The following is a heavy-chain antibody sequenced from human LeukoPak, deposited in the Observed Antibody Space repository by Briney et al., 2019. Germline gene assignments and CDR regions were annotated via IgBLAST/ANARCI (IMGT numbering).Heavy chain of an antibody. V-gene: IGHV3-30*18. CDR1: GFTFSSYG. CDR2: ISYDGSNK. J-gene: IGHJ4*02. CDR3: AKVYGRGYGSGSYFDY. D-gene: IGHD3-10*01. Sequence: GGSLRLSCAASGFTFSSYGMHWVRQAPGKGLEWVAAISYDGSNKYYADSVKGRFTISRDNSKNTLYLQMNSLRAEDTAVYHCAKVYGRGYGSGSYFDYWGQGTLVTVSS.